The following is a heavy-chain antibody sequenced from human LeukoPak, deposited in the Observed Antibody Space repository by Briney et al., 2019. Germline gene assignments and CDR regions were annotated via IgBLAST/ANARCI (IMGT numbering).Heavy chain of an antibody. CDR3: AKDGRGVDYFDY. Sequence: PGGSLRLSCAASGLTFSSYAMGWVRQAPGEGLEWVSSISGSGGSTYYADSVKGRFTISRDNSKNTLSLQINSLRAEDTAVYYCAKDGRGVDYFDYWGQGTLVTVSS. CDR2: ISGSGGST. J-gene: IGHJ4*02. D-gene: IGHD2-8*01. V-gene: IGHV3-23*01. CDR1: GLTFSSYA.